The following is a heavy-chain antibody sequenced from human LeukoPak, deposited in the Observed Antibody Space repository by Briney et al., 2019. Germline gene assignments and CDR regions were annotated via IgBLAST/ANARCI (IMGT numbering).Heavy chain of an antibody. CDR3: ARKNTHSKYWFDP. CDR1: GYTFTSYG. J-gene: IGHJ5*02. CDR2: IIPIFGTA. Sequence: SVKVSCKASGYTFTSYGISWVRQAPGQGLEWMGGIIPIFGTANYAQKFQGRVTITADESTSTAYMELSSLRSEDTAVYYCARKNTHSKYWFDPWGQGTLVTVSS. V-gene: IGHV1-69*13. D-gene: IGHD2/OR15-2a*01.